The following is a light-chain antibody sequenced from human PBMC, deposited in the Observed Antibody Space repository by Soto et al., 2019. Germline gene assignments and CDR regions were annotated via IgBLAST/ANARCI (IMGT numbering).Light chain of an antibody. J-gene: IGKJ1*01. V-gene: IGKV3-15*01. Sequence: EIVLTQSPGTLSLSPGERATLSCRASPSVTNFLAWYQQTPGQAPRLLIYGASTRAAGIPARFSGSGSGTEFTLTISNLQSEDFAVYYCQQYNNWPLTFGQGTKVDI. CDR1: PSVTNF. CDR3: QQYNNWPLT. CDR2: GAS.